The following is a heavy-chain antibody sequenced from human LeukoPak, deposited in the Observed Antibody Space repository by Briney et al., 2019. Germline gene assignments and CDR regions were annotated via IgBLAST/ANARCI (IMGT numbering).Heavy chain of an antibody. CDR3: ARERIAVAGTSSYYYGMDV. Sequence: GGSLRLSCAASGFTFSSYSMNWVRQAPGKGLEWVSSISSSSSYIHYADSVKGRFTISRDNAKNSLYLQMNSLRAEDTAVYYCARERIAVAGTSSYYYGMDVWGKGTTVTVSS. J-gene: IGHJ6*04. D-gene: IGHD6-19*01. V-gene: IGHV3-21*01. CDR1: GFTFSSYS. CDR2: ISSSSSYI.